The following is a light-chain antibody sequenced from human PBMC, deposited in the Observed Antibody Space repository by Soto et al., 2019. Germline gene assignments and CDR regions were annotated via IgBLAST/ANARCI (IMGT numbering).Light chain of an antibody. CDR3: QQYANWPKT. J-gene: IGKJ1*01. CDR2: DAS. Sequence: EIVLTQSPATLSLSPGERATLSCRASQSVSSYLAWYQQKPGQAPRLLIYDASTRATGIPARFSGSGSETEFTLTISSLQSEDLAVYYCQQYANWPKTFGQGTKVDIK. CDR1: QSVSSY. V-gene: IGKV3-15*01.